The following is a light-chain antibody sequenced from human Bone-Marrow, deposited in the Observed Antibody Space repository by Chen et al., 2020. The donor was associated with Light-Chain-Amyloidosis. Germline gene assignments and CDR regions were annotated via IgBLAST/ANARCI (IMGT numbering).Light chain of an antibody. Sequence: IQMTQSPSSLSASVGDRVSLTCRASRPISFFLAWYQQKPGRLPRLLIYAARTLQSGVPSRFSGRTSGTDFTLTISRLQPEDVSTYYCQNYYSAPFTFGPGTKVDIK. CDR3: QNYYSAPFT. V-gene: IGKV1-27*01. J-gene: IGKJ3*01. CDR2: AAR. CDR1: RPISFF.